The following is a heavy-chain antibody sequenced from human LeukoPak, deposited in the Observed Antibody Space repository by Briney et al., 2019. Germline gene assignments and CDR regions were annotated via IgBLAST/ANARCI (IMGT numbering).Heavy chain of an antibody. J-gene: IGHJ6*03. V-gene: IGHV5-51*01. D-gene: IGHD3-10*01. CDR2: IYPGDSDT. CDR1: GYSFTSYW. Sequence: GESLKISCKGSGYSFTSYWIGWVRQMPGKGLERMGIIYPGDSDTRYSPSFQGQVTISADKSISTAYLQWSSLKASDTAMYYCARHIGSGMGYYYYMDVWGKGTTVTVSS. CDR3: ARHIGSGMGYYYYMDV.